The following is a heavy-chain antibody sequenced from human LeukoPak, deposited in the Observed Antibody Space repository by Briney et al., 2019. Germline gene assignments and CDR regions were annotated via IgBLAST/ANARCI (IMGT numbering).Heavy chain of an antibody. CDR3: VRGRYYYDVSGYPDY. Sequence: GGSLRLSCAASGFTVSSNYMSWVRQAPGKGLEWVSVIYSGGSTYYADSVKGRFTISRHNSKNTLYLQMNSLRAEDTALYYCVRGRYYYDVSGYPDYWGQGTLVTSPQ. CDR2: IYSGGST. CDR1: GFTVSSNY. J-gene: IGHJ4*02. V-gene: IGHV3-53*04. D-gene: IGHD3-22*01.